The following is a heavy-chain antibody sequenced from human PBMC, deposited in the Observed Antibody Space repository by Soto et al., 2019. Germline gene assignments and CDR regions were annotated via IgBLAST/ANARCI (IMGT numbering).Heavy chain of an antibody. CDR2: ISAYNGNT. D-gene: IGHD1-26*01. J-gene: IGHJ6*02. V-gene: IGHV1-18*01. Sequence: ASVKVSCKASGYTFTSYGISWVRQAPGQGLEWMGWISAYNGNTNYAQKLQGRVTMTTDTSTSTAYMELRSLRSDDTAVYYCAIFLCGCGSHCDVHAFWGRGSTDTGSS. CDR1: GYTFTSYG. CDR3: AIFLCGCGSHCDVHAF.